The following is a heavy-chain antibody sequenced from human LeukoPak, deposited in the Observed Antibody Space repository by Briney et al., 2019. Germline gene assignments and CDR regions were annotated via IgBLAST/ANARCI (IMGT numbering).Heavy chain of an antibody. CDR2: ITGSSSYI. CDR1: GFTFSSYG. V-gene: IGHV3-21*01. CDR3: ASGFSSSPYFDY. J-gene: IGHJ4*02. Sequence: GRSLTLSCAASGFTFSSYGMHWVRQAPGKGLEWVSFITGSSSYIYYTDSVKGRFTISRDNAKNSLFLQMNSLRDEDTAVYYCASGFSSSPYFDYWGQGTLVTVSS. D-gene: IGHD6-6*01.